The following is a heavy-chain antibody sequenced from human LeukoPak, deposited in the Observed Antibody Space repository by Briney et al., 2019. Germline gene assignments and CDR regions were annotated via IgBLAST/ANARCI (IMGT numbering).Heavy chain of an antibody. CDR1: GFTFSTYW. V-gene: IGHV3-74*01. J-gene: IGHJ4*02. Sequence: GGSLRLSCAASGFTFSTYWMHWVRQAPGTGLVWVSLISSDGSNTNYADSVKGRFTISRDNAKNTLYLQMNSLRAEDAAVYYCATDVPAASIFGYWGQGTLVTVSS. CDR3: ATDVPAASIFGY. D-gene: IGHD2-2*01. CDR2: ISSDGSNT.